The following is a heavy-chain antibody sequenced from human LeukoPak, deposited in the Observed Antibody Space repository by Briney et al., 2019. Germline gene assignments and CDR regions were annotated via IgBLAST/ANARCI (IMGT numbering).Heavy chain of an antibody. CDR3: ARDLYTGASDI. D-gene: IGHD3-16*01. CDR2: ISSSRSYI. J-gene: IGHJ3*02. V-gene: IGHV3-21*01. Sequence: PGGSLRLSCAASGFTLSSYSMNWVRQAPGKGLEWVSYISSSRSYIYYADSVKGRFTISRDNAKNSLYLQMNSLRAEDTAVYYCARDLYTGASDIWGQGTMVTVSS. CDR1: GFTLSSYS.